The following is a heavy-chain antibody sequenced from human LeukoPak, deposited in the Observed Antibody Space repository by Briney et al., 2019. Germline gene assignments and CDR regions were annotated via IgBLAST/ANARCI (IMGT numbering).Heavy chain of an antibody. Sequence: SETLSLTCSVSGYSISSGYYWGWIRQPPGKGLEWIGYIYYSGTTNYNPSLKSRVTISVDTSKNQFSLKLSSVTAADTAVYYCARGSSWSNDYWGQGTLVTVSS. V-gene: IGHV4-61*01. CDR2: IYYSGTT. CDR3: ARGSSWSNDY. D-gene: IGHD6-13*01. CDR1: GYSISSGYY. J-gene: IGHJ4*02.